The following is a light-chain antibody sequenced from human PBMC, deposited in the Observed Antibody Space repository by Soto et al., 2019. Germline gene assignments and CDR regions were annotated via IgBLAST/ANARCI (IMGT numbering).Light chain of an antibody. CDR1: QSVSSSY. Sequence: EIVLKQSTGTLSLSPGERATLSCRASQSVSSSYLAWYQQKPGQAPRLLIYGASSRATGIQDRFSGSGSGTDFTLTISRLEPEDFAVYYCQQYSATFGQGTKLEIK. CDR2: GAS. V-gene: IGKV3-20*01. J-gene: IGKJ2*01. CDR3: QQYSAT.